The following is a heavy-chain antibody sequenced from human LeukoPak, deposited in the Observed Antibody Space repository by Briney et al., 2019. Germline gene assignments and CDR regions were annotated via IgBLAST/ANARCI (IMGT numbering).Heavy chain of an antibody. J-gene: IGHJ6*03. CDR3: ARDRWDSSGYIPYYYYYYMDV. V-gene: IGHV3-30*01. Sequence: PGRSLRLSRAASGFTFSSYAMHWVRQAPGKGLEWVAVISYDGSNKYYADSVKGRFTISRDNSKNTLYLQMNSLRAEDTAVYYCARDRWDSSGYIPYYYYYYMDVWGKGTTVTVSS. CDR1: GFTFSSYA. CDR2: ISYDGSNK. D-gene: IGHD3-22*01.